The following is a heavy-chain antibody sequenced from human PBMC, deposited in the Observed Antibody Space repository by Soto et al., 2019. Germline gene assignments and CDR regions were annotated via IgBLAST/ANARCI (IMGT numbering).Heavy chain of an antibody. CDR2: ISAYNGDT. Sequence: QVQLVQSGGEVKKPGASVKVSCKASGYTFTSYGITWVRQAPGQGLEWLGWISAYNGDTTYAQKVQDRVTMTTDTSTSTAYMELRSLRSDDTAVYYCARDLGYASSLLFDHGGQRTLVNVSS. CDR1: GYTFTSYG. J-gene: IGHJ4*02. D-gene: IGHD6-13*01. V-gene: IGHV1-18*04. CDR3: ARDLGYASSLLFDH.